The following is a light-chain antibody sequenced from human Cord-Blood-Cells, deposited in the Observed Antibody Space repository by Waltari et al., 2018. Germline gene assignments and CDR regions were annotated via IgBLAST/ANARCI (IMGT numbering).Light chain of an antibody. Sequence: QSALTQPPSASGSPGQSVTISCTGTGSDVGGNNYVSWYQQHPGQAPKLMIYEVSKRPSGVPDRFSGSKSGNTASLTVSGLQAEDEADYYCSSYAGSNNLGVFGGGTKLTVL. CDR2: EVS. CDR3: SSYAGSNNLGV. V-gene: IGLV2-8*01. CDR1: GSDVGGNNY. J-gene: IGLJ2*01.